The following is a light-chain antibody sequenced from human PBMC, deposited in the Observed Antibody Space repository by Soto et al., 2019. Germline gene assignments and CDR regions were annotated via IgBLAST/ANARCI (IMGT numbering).Light chain of an antibody. V-gene: IGKV1-39*01. CDR1: QSISSY. CDR2: AAS. J-gene: IGKJ1*01. Sequence: DIQMTQSPSSLSASVGDRVTLTCRASQSISSYLNWYQQKPGKAPKXLIYAASSLQSGVPSRFSGSGSGTDFTLTISSLQPEDVATYYCQQSYSTPWTFGQGTKVDIK. CDR3: QQSYSTPWT.